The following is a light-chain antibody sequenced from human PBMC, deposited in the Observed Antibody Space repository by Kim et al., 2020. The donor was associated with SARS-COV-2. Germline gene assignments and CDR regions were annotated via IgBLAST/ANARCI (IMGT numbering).Light chain of an antibody. CDR2: DVS. Sequence: GQSITISCTGTNSDVGAYNYVSWYQQHPGNAPKLMIYDVSNRPSGVSNRFSGSKSGNTASLTISGLQAEDEAEYYCTSYTSSSTVIFGGGTQLTVL. CDR3: TSYTSSSTVI. V-gene: IGLV2-14*03. J-gene: IGLJ2*01. CDR1: NSDVGAYNY.